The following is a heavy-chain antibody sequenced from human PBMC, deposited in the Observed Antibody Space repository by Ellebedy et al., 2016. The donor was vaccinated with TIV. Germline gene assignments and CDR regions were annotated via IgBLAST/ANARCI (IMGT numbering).Heavy chain of an antibody. D-gene: IGHD3-10*01. V-gene: IGHV3-23*01. CDR1: GFTFSSYA. CDR3: AKDRYYASGSYSDY. CDR2: ISGSGGST. J-gene: IGHJ4*02. Sequence: PGGSLRLSCAASGFTFSSYAMSWVRQAPGKGLEWVSGISGSGGSTYYADSVEGRFTISRDNSKNTLYLQMNSLRVEDTAVYYCAKDRYYASGSYSDYWGQGTLVTVSS.